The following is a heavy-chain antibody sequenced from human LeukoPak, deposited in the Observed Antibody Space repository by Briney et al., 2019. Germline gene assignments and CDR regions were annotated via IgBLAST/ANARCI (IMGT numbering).Heavy chain of an antibody. J-gene: IGHJ4*02. CDR2: ISSSGNTI. CDR3: ASAYYDSNGYYYPVDY. D-gene: IGHD3-22*01. CDR1: GFTFSSYE. V-gene: IGHV3-48*03. Sequence: QPGGSLRLSCVASGFTFSSYEMNWVRQAPGKGLEWVSFISSSGNTIYYADSVKGRFTISRDNDKNSLYLQMNSLRAEDTAVYYCASAYYDSNGYYYPVDYWGQGTLVTVSS.